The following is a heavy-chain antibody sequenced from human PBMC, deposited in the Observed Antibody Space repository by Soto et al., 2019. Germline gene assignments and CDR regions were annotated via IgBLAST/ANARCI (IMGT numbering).Heavy chain of an antibody. CDR3: PRMDSRYEIFVD. Sequence: PGGSLRLSCSTSGFVFADYGLNWFRQAPGKGLEWVGFIRSVPYGGTTEYAASVKGRFTISVDVSKSIGYLQMNSLQPEDTAVYFCPRMDSRYEIFVDWGQGTLVSVFS. D-gene: IGHD5-12*01. CDR2: IRSVPYGGTT. J-gene: IGHJ4*02. V-gene: IGHV3-49*03. CDR1: GFVFADYG.